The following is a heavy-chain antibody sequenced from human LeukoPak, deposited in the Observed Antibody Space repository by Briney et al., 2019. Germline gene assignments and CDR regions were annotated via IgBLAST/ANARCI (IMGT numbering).Heavy chain of an antibody. CDR3: ARTSVSSYYYYGMDV. D-gene: IGHD2-2*01. CDR1: GGSISSYY. J-gene: IGHJ6*02. CDR2: IYYSGST. V-gene: IGHV4-59*01. Sequence: SEALSLTCTVSGGSISSYYWSWIRQPPGKGLEWIGYIYYSGSTNYNPSLKSRVTISVDTSKNQFSLKLSSVTAADTAVYYCARTSVSSYYYYGMDVWGQGTTVTVSS.